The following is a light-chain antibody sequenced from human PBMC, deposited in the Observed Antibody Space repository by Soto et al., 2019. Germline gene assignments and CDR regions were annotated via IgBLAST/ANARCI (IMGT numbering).Light chain of an antibody. CDR2: DSY. CDR1: SSNIGNNY. Sequence: QSALTQPPSVSAAPGQMVTISCSGSSSNIGNNYVSWYKQLPGTAPKLLIYDSYERPSGIPDRFSGSKSGTSATLGITGLQTGDEADYYCGAWDSSLSAVVFGGGTKLTVL. J-gene: IGLJ2*01. V-gene: IGLV1-51*01. CDR3: GAWDSSLSAVV.